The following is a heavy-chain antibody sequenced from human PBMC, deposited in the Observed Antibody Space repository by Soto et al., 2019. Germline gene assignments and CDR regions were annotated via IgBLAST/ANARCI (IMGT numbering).Heavy chain of an antibody. CDR1: GFTFSSYA. Sequence: EVQLLESGGGLVQPGGSLRLSCAASGFTFSSYAMSWVRQAPGKGLEWVSAISGSGGSTYYADSVKGRFTISRDNSKNTLYLQMNSLRAEDTAVYYCARDPRDYGDYVDYYYGMDVWGQGTTVTVSS. V-gene: IGHV3-23*01. D-gene: IGHD4-17*01. CDR3: ARDPRDYGDYVDYYYGMDV. J-gene: IGHJ6*02. CDR2: ISGSGGST.